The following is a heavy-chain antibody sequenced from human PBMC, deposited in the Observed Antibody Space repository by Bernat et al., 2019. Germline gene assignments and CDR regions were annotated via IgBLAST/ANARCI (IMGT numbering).Heavy chain of an antibody. CDR1: EFTFSSYA. CDR3: AKGLGGNGDFYYYMDV. Sequence: EVQLLESGGGLVQPGWSLRLSCAASEFTFSSYAMTWVRHAPGKGLEWVSAISNSGCSTYYADSVKGRFTITRDKSRNTLYLQMNSLRAEATAVYYCAKGLGGNGDFYYYMDVWGKGTTVTVSS. D-gene: IGHD3-10*01. CDR2: ISNSGCST. J-gene: IGHJ6*03. V-gene: IGHV3-23*01.